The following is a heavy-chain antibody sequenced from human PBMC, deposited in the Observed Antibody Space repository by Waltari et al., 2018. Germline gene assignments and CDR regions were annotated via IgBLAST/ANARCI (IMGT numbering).Heavy chain of an antibody. Sequence: QVQLQESGPGLVKPSETLSLTCTVSGGSISSHYWRWIRQPPGKGLEWIGYIYYSGSTNYNPSLKSRVTISVDTSKNQFSLKLSSVTAADTAVYYCARTAYYYYGMDVWGQGTMVTVSS. CDR1: GGSISSHY. V-gene: IGHV4-59*11. CDR3: ARTAYYYYGMDV. J-gene: IGHJ6*02. CDR2: IYYSGST.